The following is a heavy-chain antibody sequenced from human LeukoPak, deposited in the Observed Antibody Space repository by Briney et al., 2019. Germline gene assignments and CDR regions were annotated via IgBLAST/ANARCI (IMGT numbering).Heavy chain of an antibody. CDR3: ARRVGRWFGERAYYYNYMDV. CDR2: IYYSGST. J-gene: IGHJ6*03. D-gene: IGHD3-10*01. CDR1: AGSISSSSYY. V-gene: IGHV4-39*01. Sequence: SETLSLTCTVSAGSISSSSYYWGWIRQPPGKGLEWIGSIYYSGSTYYNPSLKTRVTISVDTSKNQFSLKLSSVNAADTAMYYCARRVGRWFGERAYYYNYMDVWGKGTTVTISS.